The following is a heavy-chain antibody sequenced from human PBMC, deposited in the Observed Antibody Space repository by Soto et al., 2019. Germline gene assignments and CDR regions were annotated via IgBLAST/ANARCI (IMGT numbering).Heavy chain of an antibody. Sequence: GGSLRLSCAASGFTFSSYGMHWVRQAPGKGLEWVAVISYDGSNKYYADSVKGRFTISRDNSKNTLYLQMNSLRAEDTAVYYCAKDSVGYSSSSVPYYYYGMDVWGQGTTVTVSS. V-gene: IGHV3-30*18. CDR1: GFTFSSYG. CDR3: AKDSVGYSSSSVPYYYYGMDV. D-gene: IGHD6-13*01. CDR2: ISYDGSNK. J-gene: IGHJ6*02.